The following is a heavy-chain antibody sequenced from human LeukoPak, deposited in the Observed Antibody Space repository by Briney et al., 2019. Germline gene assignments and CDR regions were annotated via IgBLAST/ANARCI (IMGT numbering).Heavy chain of an antibody. V-gene: IGHV3-23*01. CDR3: VRKYYDILTGFVGFDY. CDR2: ISGSGGST. D-gene: IGHD3-9*01. CDR1: GFTFSSYA. J-gene: IGHJ4*02. Sequence: PGGSLRLSCAASGFTFSSYAMSWVRQAPGKGLEWVSAISGSGGSTYYADSVKGRFTISRDNSKNTLYLQMNSLRAEDTAVYYCVRKYYDILTGFVGFDYWGQGTLVTVSP.